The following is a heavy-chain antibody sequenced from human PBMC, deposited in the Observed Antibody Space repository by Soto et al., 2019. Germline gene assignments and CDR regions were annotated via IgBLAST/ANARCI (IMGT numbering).Heavy chain of an antibody. CDR3: ARGRYGDY. V-gene: IGHV1-18*01. CDR1: GYTFTSYG. CDR2: LSAHNGNT. D-gene: IGHD1-1*01. Sequence: QVHLVQSGAEVKKPGASVKVTCKASGYTFTSYGITWVRQAPGQGLEWMGWLSAHNGNTDYAHKLQGRVIVTRDTSTSTAYMELRSLRSDDTSVYYCARGRYGDYWGQGALVTVSS. J-gene: IGHJ4*02.